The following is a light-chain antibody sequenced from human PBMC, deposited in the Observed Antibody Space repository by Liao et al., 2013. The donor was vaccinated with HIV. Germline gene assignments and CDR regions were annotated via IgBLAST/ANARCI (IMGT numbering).Light chain of an antibody. CDR2: QGT. V-gene: IGLV3-1*01. Sequence: SFGLTQPPSVSVSPGQTASITCSGDTLGHKSPSWYQQRPGQPPVLVIYQGTKRPSGIPERFSGSNSGNTATLTISRVEVGDEADYYCQVWDSSSALFGGGTKLTVL. J-gene: IGLJ2*01. CDR1: TLGHKS. CDR3: QVWDSSSAL.